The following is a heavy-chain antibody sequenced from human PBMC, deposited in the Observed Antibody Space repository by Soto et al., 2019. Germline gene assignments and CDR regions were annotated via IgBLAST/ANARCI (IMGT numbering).Heavy chain of an antibody. CDR1: GYTFTGYY. Sequence: ASVKVSCKASGYTFTGYYMHWVRQAPGQGLEWMGWINPNSGGTNYAQKFQGWVTMTRDTSISTAYMELSRLRSDDTAVYYCARAPYCISTSCPNWFDPWGQGTLVTVSS. J-gene: IGHJ5*02. CDR2: INPNSGGT. CDR3: ARAPYCISTSCPNWFDP. V-gene: IGHV1-2*04. D-gene: IGHD2-2*01.